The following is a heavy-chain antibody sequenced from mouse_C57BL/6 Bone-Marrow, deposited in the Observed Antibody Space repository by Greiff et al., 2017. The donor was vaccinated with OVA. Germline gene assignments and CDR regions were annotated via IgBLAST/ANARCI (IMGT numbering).Heavy chain of an antibody. D-gene: IGHD1-1*01. CDR2: IYPGSGST. V-gene: IGHV1-55*01. CDR3: ARDLFY. CDR1: GYTFTSYW. Sequence: VQRVESGAELVKPGASVKMSCKASGYTFTSYWITWVKQRPGQGLEWIGDIYPGSGSTNYNEKFKSKATLTVDTSSSTAYMQLSSLTSEDSAVYYCARDLFYWGQGTTLTVSS. J-gene: IGHJ2*01.